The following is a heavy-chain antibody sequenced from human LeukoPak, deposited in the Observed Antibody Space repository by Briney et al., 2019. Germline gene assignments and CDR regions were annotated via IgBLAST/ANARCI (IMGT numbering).Heavy chain of an antibody. V-gene: IGHV3-23*01. CDR2: ISGSGGST. J-gene: IGHJ4*02. D-gene: IGHD3-22*01. Sequence: GGSLRLSCAASGFTFSTYAISWVRQAPGKGLEWVSVISGSGGSTYYADSVKGRFTISRDNSKNTLYLQLNSLRADDTAVYYCAKVSNFDSSGYYRVWGQGTLVTVSS. CDR1: GFTFSTYA. CDR3: AKVSNFDSSGYYRV.